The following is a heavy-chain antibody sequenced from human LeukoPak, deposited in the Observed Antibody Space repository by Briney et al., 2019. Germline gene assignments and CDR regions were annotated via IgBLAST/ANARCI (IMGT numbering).Heavy chain of an antibody. D-gene: IGHD2-21*01. CDR1: GGTFSNYA. Sequence: ASVKVSCKASGGTFSNYAVSWVRQAPGQGLEWMGGIIPVFEEPNYARKFQDRVTITADESTATAYMELSSLTSEDTAIYFCARLGHCGETNCYSDFYYMDVWGKGTTVIVSS. CDR3: ARLGHCGETNCYSDFYYMDV. V-gene: IGHV1-69*13. CDR2: IIPVFEEP. J-gene: IGHJ6*03.